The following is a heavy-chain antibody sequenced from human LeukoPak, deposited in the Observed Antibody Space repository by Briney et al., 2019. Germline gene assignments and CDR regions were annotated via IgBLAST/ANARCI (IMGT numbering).Heavy chain of an antibody. J-gene: IGHJ4*02. V-gene: IGHV3-48*04. CDR1: GFTFSSYS. Sequence: PGGSLRLSCAASGFTFSSYSMNWVRQAPGKGLEWVSYISSSRSTIYYADSVKGRFTISRDNAKNSLYLQMNSLRAEDTAVYYCARGPRGYSYGLSYWGQRTLVTVSS. CDR2: ISSSRSTI. D-gene: IGHD5-18*01. CDR3: ARGPRGYSYGLSY.